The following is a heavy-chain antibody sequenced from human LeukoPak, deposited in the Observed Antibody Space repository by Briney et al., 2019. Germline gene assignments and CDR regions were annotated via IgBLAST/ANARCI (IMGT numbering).Heavy chain of an antibody. D-gene: IGHD6-13*01. V-gene: IGHV5-51*01. CDR2: IYPGDSDT. CDR3: ARQRSSSWYDAASYYYGMDV. J-gene: IGHJ6*02. Sequence: GESLKISCEGSGYSFTSYWIGWVRQMPGKGLEWMGIIYPGDSDTRYSPSFQGQVTISADKSISTAYLQWSSLKASDTAMYYCARQRSSSWYDAASYYYGMDVWGQGTTVTVSS. CDR1: GYSFTSYW.